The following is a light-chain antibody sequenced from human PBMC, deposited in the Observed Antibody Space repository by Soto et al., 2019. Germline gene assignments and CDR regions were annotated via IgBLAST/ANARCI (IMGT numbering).Light chain of an antibody. Sequence: DIQMTQSPSTLSGSVGDRVTITCRASQTISSWLAWYQQKPGKAPKLLIYKASTLKSGVPSRFSGSGSGTEFTLTISSLQPDDFATYYCQHYSLVWAFGQGTKV. CDR2: KAS. J-gene: IGKJ1*01. CDR3: QHYSLVWA. CDR1: QTISSW. V-gene: IGKV1-5*03.